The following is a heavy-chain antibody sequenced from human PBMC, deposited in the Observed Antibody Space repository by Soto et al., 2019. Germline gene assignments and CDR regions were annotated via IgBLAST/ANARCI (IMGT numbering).Heavy chain of an antibody. V-gene: IGHV3-48*03. CDR3: ARLGTYFDY. Sequence: RRLSCAASGFTFSSYEMNWVRQAPGKGLEWVSYIRSSGSTTYYADSVKGRFTISRDNAKNSLNLQMNSLRAEDTAVYYCARLGTYFDYWGQGALVTVSS. CDR1: GFTFSSYE. J-gene: IGHJ4*02. CDR2: IRSSGSTT. D-gene: IGHD7-27*01.